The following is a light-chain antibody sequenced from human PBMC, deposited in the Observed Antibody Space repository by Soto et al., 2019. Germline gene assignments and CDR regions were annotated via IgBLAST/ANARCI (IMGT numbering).Light chain of an antibody. V-gene: IGKV3-15*01. CDR3: QQYNNWPPMA. CDR1: QSVSSN. J-gene: IGKJ1*01. CDR2: DAS. Sequence: EIVMTQSPATLSVSPGERATLSCRASQSVSSNLAWYKQKPGQAPRLLIYDASTRATGIPARFSGSGSGTEFTLTISSLQSEDFAVYYCQQYNNWPPMAFGQGTKVEIK.